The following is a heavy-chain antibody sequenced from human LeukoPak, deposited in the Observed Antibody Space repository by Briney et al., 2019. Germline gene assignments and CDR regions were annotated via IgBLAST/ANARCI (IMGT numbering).Heavy chain of an antibody. CDR1: GFTFSSYA. V-gene: IGHV3-23*01. J-gene: IGHJ4*02. CDR3: ARYIVGATKYYFDY. D-gene: IGHD1-26*01. CDR2: ISGSGGST. Sequence: GGSLRLSCAASGFTFSSYAMSWVRQAPGKGLEWVSVISGSGGSTYYADSVKGRFTISRDNSKNTLYLQMNSLRAEDTAVYYCARYIVGATKYYFDYWGQGTLVTVSS.